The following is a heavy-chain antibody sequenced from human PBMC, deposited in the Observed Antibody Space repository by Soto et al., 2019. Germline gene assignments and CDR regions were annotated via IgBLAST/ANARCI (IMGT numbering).Heavy chain of an antibody. CDR3: ARQIYYYDSSGPDAFDI. V-gene: IGHV3-48*02. Sequence: GSLLLSCSAPGFTFSSYSMNWVRQAPGKGLEWVSYISSSSSTIYYADSVKGRFTISRDNAKNSLYLQMNSLRDEDTAVYYCARQIYYYDSSGPDAFDIWGQGTMVTV. J-gene: IGHJ3*02. D-gene: IGHD3-22*01. CDR2: ISSSSSTI. CDR1: GFTFSSYS.